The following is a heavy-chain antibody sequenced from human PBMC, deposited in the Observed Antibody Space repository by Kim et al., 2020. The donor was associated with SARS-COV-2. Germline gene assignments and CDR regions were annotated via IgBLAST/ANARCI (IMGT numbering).Heavy chain of an antibody. CDR1: GYSFTSYW. Sequence: GESLKISCKGSGYSFTSYWIGWVRQMPGKGLEWVGIIYPGDSDTRHSPSLRGQVTILADKSNSTTYLQWSSLKASDTAMYYCARHPPYYYGSSGYYYPIDYWGQGTLVTVSS. CDR2: IYPGDSDT. CDR3: ARHPPYYYGSSGYYYPIDY. D-gene: IGHD3-22*01. V-gene: IGHV5-51*01. J-gene: IGHJ4*02.